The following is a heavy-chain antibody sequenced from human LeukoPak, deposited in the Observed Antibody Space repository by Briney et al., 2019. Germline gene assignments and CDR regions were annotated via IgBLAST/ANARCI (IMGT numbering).Heavy chain of an antibody. V-gene: IGHV1-8*01. CDR2: MSPKSGHT. CDR1: GYSFTSYD. J-gene: IGHJ4*02. D-gene: IGHD7-27*01. CDR3: VGGAPNWGFDY. Sequence: ASVKVSCTPSGYSFTSYDINWVRESTGQGLERMGWMSPKSGHTGYAQNFQGRVTMTRNTSISTAYMELSSLRSEDTAVYYCVGGAPNWGFDYWGQGTLVTVSS.